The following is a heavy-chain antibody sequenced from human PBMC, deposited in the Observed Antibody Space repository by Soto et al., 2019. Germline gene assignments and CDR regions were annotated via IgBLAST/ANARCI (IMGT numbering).Heavy chain of an antibody. D-gene: IGHD3-9*01. CDR2: ISGRGGTI. CDR3: AKADDTLTGYAFDP. J-gene: IGHJ5*02. CDR1: GFTFNNFL. V-gene: IGHV3-23*01. Sequence: GGSLRLSCVASGFTFNNFLMSLVRQTPGKGLEWVSGISGRGGTISYADSMKGRFTISRDNSKNTLYLQMNSLRAEDTAIYYCAKADDTLTGYAFDPWGQGTLVTVSS.